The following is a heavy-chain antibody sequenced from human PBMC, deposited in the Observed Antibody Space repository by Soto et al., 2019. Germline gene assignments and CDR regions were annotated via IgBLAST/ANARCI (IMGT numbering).Heavy chain of an antibody. Sequence: QITLKESGPTLMKPTQTLTLTCSFSGFSLSTHEVGVVWIRQPPGKALEWLALIYWNDDARYSPSLKNRLTITKDTSKNQVVLTMSNMDPVDTATYYCVHDGKLGYTGYDRFDYWGQGILVNVSS. J-gene: IGHJ4*02. CDR2: IYWNDDA. D-gene: IGHD5-12*01. CDR3: VHDGKLGYTGYDRFDY. V-gene: IGHV2-5*01. CDR1: GFSLSTHEVG.